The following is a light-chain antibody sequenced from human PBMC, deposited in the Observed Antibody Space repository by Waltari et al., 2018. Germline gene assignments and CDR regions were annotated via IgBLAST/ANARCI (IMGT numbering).Light chain of an antibody. CDR1: SSDVGGYNY. Sequence: QSALTQPRSVSGSPGQPVTISCTGTSSDVGGYNYVSWYQQHPGKAPKLMLYDVSKRPSGVPDRFSGSKSGNTASLTISGLQAEDEADYYCCSYAGSVVFGGGTKLTVL. V-gene: IGLV2-11*01. CDR2: DVS. CDR3: CSYAGSVV. J-gene: IGLJ2*01.